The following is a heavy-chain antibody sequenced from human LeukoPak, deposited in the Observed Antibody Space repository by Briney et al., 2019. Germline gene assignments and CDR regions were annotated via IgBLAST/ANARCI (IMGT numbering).Heavy chain of an antibody. CDR2: IKPDGSGK. D-gene: IGHD3-3*01. J-gene: IGHJ6*02. CDR3: ARDLDYDFWSGYLTPSKYYYGMDV. V-gene: IGHV3-7*01. CDR1: GFTFSSNW. Sequence: GGSLRLSCATSGFTFSSNWMSWVRQSPGKGLDWVANIKPDGSGKYYADSVKGRFTVSRDNPRNSLYLQMNSLTVEDTAVYYCARDLDYDFWSGYLTPSKYYYGMDVWGQGTTVTVSS.